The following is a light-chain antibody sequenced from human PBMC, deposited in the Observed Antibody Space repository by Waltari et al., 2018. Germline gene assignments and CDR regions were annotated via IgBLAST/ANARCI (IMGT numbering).Light chain of an antibody. J-gene: IGLJ2*01. Sequence: SYVLTQPPSVSVAPGQTARVTWGGNNIGSKSVHWYQQRPGQAPILVLYYDSDRPSGIPDRFSGSNSGNTATLTISRVEAGDEADYYCQVWDGSTDVVFGGGTKLTVL. V-gene: IGLV3-21*02. CDR2: YDS. CDR3: QVWDGSTDVV. CDR1: NIGSKS.